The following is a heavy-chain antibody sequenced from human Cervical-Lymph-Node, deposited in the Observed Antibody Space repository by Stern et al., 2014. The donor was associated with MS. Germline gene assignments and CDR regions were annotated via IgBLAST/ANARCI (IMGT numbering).Heavy chain of an antibody. CDR3: ARGRGSF. V-gene: IGHV4-59*01. CDR1: GVSLNNYY. D-gene: IGHD6-25*01. CDR2: AHNNGST. J-gene: IGHJ4*02. Sequence: QVQLQESGRGLVKPSETLSLTCNVSGVSLNNYYWSWIRQPPGKGLEWIGYAHNNGSTNYSPSLRGRVTISLDTSRNQFSLNLISVTAADTAVYFCARGRGSFWGQGILVTVSS.